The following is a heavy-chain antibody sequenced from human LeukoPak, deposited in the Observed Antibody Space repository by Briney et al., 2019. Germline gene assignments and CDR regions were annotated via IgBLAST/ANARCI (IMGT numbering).Heavy chain of an antibody. CDR3: ARGHSADYYYYGMDV. Sequence: GGSLRLSCAASGFTFNSYTMLWVRQAPGKGLEYVSGISSIGGNTYYANSVKGRFTISRDNSKNTLYLQVGSLRAEDMAVYYCARGHSADYYYYGMDVWGQGTTVTVSS. D-gene: IGHD6-19*01. CDR1: GFTFNSYT. J-gene: IGHJ6*02. V-gene: IGHV3-64*01. CDR2: ISSIGGNT.